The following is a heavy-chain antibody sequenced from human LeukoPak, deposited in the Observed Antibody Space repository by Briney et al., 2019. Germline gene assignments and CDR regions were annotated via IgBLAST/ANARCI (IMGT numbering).Heavy chain of an antibody. D-gene: IGHD2-2*01. CDR2: ISSSSSYI. Sequence: KPGGSLRLSCAASGFTFSSYSMNWVRQAPGKGLEWVSSISSSSSYIYYADSVKGRFTISRDNAKNSLYLQMNSLRAEDTAVYYCAKMRRYCSSTSCYGVDYWGQGTLVTVSS. V-gene: IGHV3-21*04. CDR3: AKMRRYCSSTSCYGVDY. J-gene: IGHJ4*02. CDR1: GFTFSSYS.